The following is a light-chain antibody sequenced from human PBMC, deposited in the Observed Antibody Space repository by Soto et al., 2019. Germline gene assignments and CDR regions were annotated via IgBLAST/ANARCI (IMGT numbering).Light chain of an antibody. CDR1: SRDGGGYNY. CDR2: DVS. Sequence: QSVRTQPASVSGSPGQSITISCTGTSRDGGGYNYVSWYQQHPGKAPKLMIYDVSNRPSGVSNRFSGSKSGNTASLTISGLQAEDEADYYCSSYTSSSTPYVFGTGTKVTVL. V-gene: IGLV2-14*01. J-gene: IGLJ1*01. CDR3: SSYTSSSTPYV.